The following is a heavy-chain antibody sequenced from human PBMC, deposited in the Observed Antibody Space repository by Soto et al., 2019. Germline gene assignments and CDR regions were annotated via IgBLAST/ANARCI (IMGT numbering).Heavy chain of an antibody. CDR3: AMDLYGGSSGFAY. V-gene: IGHV3-30*03. J-gene: IGHJ4*02. CDR1: GFTFSNNG. Sequence: QVQLVESGGGAVQPGRSLRLSCAASGFTFSNNGIHWVRQAPGKGLEWVAVISSDGLNKYYADSVKGRFTISRDNSKNTLFLQMNSLTVEDTAVYYCAMDLYGGSSGFAYWGQATLVTVSS. CDR2: ISSDGLNK. D-gene: IGHD2-15*01.